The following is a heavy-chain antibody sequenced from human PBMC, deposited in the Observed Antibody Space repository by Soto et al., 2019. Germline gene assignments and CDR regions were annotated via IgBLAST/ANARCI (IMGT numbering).Heavy chain of an antibody. J-gene: IGHJ4*02. CDR2: ISYDGSNK. D-gene: IGHD3-22*01. Sequence: GGSLRLSCVASGFTFGTYGMHWVRQAPGKGLEWVAVISYDGSNKYYADSVKGRFTISRDNSKNTLYLQMSSLRAEDTAVYYCAKVPNSYYYDSSGYLLRRFAYWGQGTLVTVSS. CDR1: GFTFGTYG. V-gene: IGHV3-30*18. CDR3: AKVPNSYYYDSSGYLLRRFAY.